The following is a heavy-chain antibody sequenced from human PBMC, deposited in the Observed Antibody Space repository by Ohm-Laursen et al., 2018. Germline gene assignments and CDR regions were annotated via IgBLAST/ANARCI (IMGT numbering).Heavy chain of an antibody. CDR3: ANLYYDILTGYEGAIDY. CDR2: ISGSGGST. CDR1: GFTFSSYA. Sequence: GSLRLSCAASGFTFSSYAMSWVRQAPGKGLEWVSAISGSGGSTYYADSVKGRFTISRDNSKNTLYLQMNSLRAEDTAVYYCANLYYDILTGYEGAIDYWGQGTLVTVSS. D-gene: IGHD3-9*01. V-gene: IGHV3-23*01. J-gene: IGHJ4*02.